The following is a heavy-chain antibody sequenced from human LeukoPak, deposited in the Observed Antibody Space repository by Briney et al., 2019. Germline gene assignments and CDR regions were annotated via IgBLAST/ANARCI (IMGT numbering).Heavy chain of an antibody. Sequence: GASVTVSCKASGYTFTRYYMYWVRQAPGQGLECMGIINPSAGSTSYAQKFQGRVTMTRDTSTSTVYMELSSLTSDATAVYYCARRNSGYQDLDFWGQGTLVTVSS. D-gene: IGHD5-12*01. CDR1: GYTFTRYY. CDR3: ARRNSGYQDLDF. V-gene: IGHV1-46*01. J-gene: IGHJ4*02. CDR2: INPSAGST.